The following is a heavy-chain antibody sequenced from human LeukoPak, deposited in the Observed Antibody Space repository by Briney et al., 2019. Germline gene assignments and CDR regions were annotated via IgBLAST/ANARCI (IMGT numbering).Heavy chain of an antibody. D-gene: IGHD3-10*01. CDR2: IYPGDSDT. V-gene: IGHV5-51*01. CDR3: VRLASGRALIYLEF. J-gene: IGHJ4*02. CDR1: GYSFANYW. Sequence: GESLKTSCKGSGYSFANYWIGWVRQTPGKGLEYMALIYPGDSDTRYNPSFQGQVTISADKSISTAYLQWSSLKASDTAMYYCVRLASGRALIYLEFWGQGTLVTVSS.